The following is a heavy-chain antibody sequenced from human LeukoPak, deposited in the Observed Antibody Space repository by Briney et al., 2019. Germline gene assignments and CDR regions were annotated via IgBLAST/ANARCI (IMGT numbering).Heavy chain of an antibody. CDR2: IYSTGKN. J-gene: IGHJ4*02. D-gene: IGHD6-19*01. Sequence: PSETLSLTCAVSGGSINSHYWGWIRQPPGKGLQWIGDIYSTGKNNYNPSLKSRVTISLDTSKSHLSLNLTSVLAADTAIYYCVRRDTGWNYFGYWGQGILVTVSS. CDR1: GGSINSHY. CDR3: VRRDTGWNYFGY. V-gene: IGHV4-4*08.